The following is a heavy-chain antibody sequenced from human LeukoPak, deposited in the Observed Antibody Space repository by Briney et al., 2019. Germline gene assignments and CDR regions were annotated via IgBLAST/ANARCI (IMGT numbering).Heavy chain of an antibody. CDR3: ARSRALGYCSGGSCYKGTHFDY. CDR1: GGSFSGYY. Sequence: SETLSLTCAVYGGSFSGYYWSWIRQPPGKGLEWIGETNHSGSTNYNPSLKSRVTISVDTSKNQFSLRLSSVTAADTAVYYCARSRALGYCSGGSCYKGTHFDYWGQGTLVTVSS. J-gene: IGHJ4*02. CDR2: TNHSGST. D-gene: IGHD2-15*01. V-gene: IGHV4-34*01.